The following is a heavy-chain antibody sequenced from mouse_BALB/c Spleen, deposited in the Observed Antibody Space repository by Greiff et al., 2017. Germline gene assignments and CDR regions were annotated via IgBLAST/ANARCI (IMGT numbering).Heavy chain of an antibody. CDR1: GYTFTSYW. D-gene: IGHD2-3*01. CDR3: ARKTYDGYLDY. Sequence: VQLQQSGAELAKPGASVKMSCKASGYTFTSYWMHWVKQRPGQGLEWIGYINPSTGYTEYNQKFKDKATLTADKSSSTAYMQLSSLTSEDSAVYYCARKTYDGYLDYWGQGTSVTVSS. V-gene: IGHV1-7*01. CDR2: INPSTGYT. J-gene: IGHJ4*01.